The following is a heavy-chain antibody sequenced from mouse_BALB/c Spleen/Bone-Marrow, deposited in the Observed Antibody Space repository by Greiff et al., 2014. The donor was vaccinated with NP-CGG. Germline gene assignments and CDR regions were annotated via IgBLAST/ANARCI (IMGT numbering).Heavy chain of an antibody. D-gene: IGHD2-4*01. CDR3: VTYYDYDLYAMDY. CDR1: GFTFNTYA. J-gene: IGHJ4*01. V-gene: IGHV10-1*02. CDR2: IRSKSNNYAT. Sequence: DVKLVESGGGLVQPKGSLKISCAASGFTFNTYAMNWVRQAPGKGLEWVARIRSKSNNYATYYVDSVKDRFTVSRDDSQSMLYLQMNNLRTEDTAMYYCVTYYDYDLYAMDYWGQGTSVTVSS.